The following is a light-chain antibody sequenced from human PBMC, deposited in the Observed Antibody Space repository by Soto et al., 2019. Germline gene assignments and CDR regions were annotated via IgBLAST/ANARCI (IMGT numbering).Light chain of an antibody. J-gene: IGKJ2*01. CDR3: QQYGSSYT. CDR2: AAT. Sequence: EVVSTQSPGTLSLSPGERATLSCRASQSVGSNFVAWYQQKTGQPPSLLIYAATARATGVPDRFSGSGSGTDFTLTISSLEPEDSAVYFCQQYGSSYTFGQGTRLELK. CDR1: QSVGSNF. V-gene: IGKV3-20*01.